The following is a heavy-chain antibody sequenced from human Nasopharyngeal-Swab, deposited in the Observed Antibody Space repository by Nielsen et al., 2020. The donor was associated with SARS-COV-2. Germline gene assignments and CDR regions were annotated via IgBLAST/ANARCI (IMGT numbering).Heavy chain of an antibody. CDR3: VRDVMSSSMINWFDP. J-gene: IGHJ5*02. V-gene: IGHV7-4-1*02. Sequence: ASVKVSCKASGYTFTSYAMNWVRQAPGQGLEWMGWINTNTGNPTYAQGFTGRFVFSLDTSVSTAYLQISSLKAEDTAVYFCVRDVMSSSMINWFDPWGQGTLVTVSS. CDR1: GYTFTSYA. CDR2: INTNTGNP. D-gene: IGHD3-22*01.